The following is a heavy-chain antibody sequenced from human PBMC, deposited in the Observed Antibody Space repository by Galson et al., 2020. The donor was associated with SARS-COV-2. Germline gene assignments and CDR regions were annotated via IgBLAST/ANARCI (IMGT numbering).Heavy chain of an antibody. CDR2: ISWDGGST. CDR3: AKEITMVRYYYGMDV. Sequence: GESLKISCAAPGFTFDDYAMHWVRQAPGKGLEWVSLISWDGGSTYYADSVKGRFTISRDNSKNSLYLQMNSLRAEDTALYYCAKEITMVRYYYGMDVWGQGTTVTVSS. J-gene: IGHJ6*02. V-gene: IGHV3-43D*03. CDR1: GFTFDDYA. D-gene: IGHD3-10*01.